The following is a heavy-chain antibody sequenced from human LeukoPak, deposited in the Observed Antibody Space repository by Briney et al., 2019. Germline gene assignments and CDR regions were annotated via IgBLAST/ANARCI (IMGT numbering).Heavy chain of an antibody. CDR1: GYSISSGYY. Sequence: SETLSLTCTVSGYSISSGYYWGWIRQPPGKGLEWIGSIYHSGSTYYNPSLKSRVTISVDTSKNQFSLKLSTVTAADTAVYYCARDRGPAAAIFDYWGQGTLVTVSS. J-gene: IGHJ4*02. CDR3: ARDRGPAAAIFDY. CDR2: IYHSGST. V-gene: IGHV4-38-2*02. D-gene: IGHD2-2*01.